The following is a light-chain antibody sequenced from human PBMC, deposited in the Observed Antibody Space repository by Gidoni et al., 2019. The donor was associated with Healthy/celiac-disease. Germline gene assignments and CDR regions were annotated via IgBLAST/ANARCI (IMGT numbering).Light chain of an antibody. CDR3: QQRSNWPYT. V-gene: IGKV3-11*01. Sequence: IVLTQSPATLSLSPGERATLSGRASQSVSSYLAWYQQKPGQAPRLLIYDASNRATGIPARFSGSGSGTDFTLTISSLEPEDFAVYYCQQRSNWPYTFGQGTKLEIK. J-gene: IGKJ2*01. CDR2: DAS. CDR1: QSVSSY.